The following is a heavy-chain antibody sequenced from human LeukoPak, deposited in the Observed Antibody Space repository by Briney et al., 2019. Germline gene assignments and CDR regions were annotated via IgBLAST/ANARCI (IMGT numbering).Heavy chain of an antibody. D-gene: IGHD3-10*01. CDR3: LRDRRFRGVTPEYYFDF. V-gene: IGHV4-30-4*02. CDR1: TVSVTRGDYS. CDR2: INYSGRT. Sequence: PSETLSLTCTVSTVSVTRGDYSWRWIRQPPGKGLEWIGYINYSGRTSYNASLKSRVTISIDMSKNQFSLKLNSVTALGDDDYAVLRDRRFRGVTPEYYFDFWGQGSLVTVAS. J-gene: IGHJ4*02.